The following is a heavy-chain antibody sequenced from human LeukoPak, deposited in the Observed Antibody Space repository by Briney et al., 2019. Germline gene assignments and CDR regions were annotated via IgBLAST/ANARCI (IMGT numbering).Heavy chain of an antibody. J-gene: IGHJ4*02. CDR3: AGSLGYCTSNVCYLKY. V-gene: IGHV1-18*01. D-gene: IGHD2-8*01. CDR2: ISAYNGDT. CDR1: GYTFTSYG. Sequence: ASVKVSCKASGYTFTSYGINWVRQAPGQGLEWMGWISAYNGDTNYAQKLQGRVTMTTDTSTSTAYMELRSLRSDDTAVYYCAGSLGYCTSNVCYLKYWGQGTLVTVSS.